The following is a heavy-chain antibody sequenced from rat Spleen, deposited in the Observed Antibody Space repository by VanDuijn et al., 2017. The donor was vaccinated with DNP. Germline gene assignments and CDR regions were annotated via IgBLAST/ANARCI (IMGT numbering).Heavy chain of an antibody. J-gene: IGHJ2*01. CDR3: TRGVYYGSSWAFDY. Sequence: EVQLVESGGGLVQPGRSLKLSCAASGFTFSSFPMAWVRQAPTKGLEWVATISSSGGSTYYRDSVKGRFTISRDNANRTLYLQMNSLKSEDTATYYCTRGVYYGSSWAFDYWGHGVMVTVSS. CDR1: GFTFSSFP. V-gene: IGHV5-46*01. D-gene: IGHD1-6*01. CDR2: ISSSGGST.